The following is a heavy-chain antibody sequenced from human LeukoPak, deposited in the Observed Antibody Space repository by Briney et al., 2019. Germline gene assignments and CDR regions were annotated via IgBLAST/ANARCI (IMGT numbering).Heavy chain of an antibody. Sequence: PSETLSLTCAVSGYSISSGYYWGWIRQTPGKGVEWIGSIYHSGSTYYNPSLKSRVTISVDTSKNHFSLKLTPVTAADTAVYFCATVSVSGNVWSFSDMRIDYWGRGTLVTVSS. V-gene: IGHV4-38-2*01. CDR2: IYHSGST. CDR3: ATVSVSGNVWSFSDMRIDY. J-gene: IGHJ4*02. D-gene: IGHD3-16*01. CDR1: GYSISSGYY.